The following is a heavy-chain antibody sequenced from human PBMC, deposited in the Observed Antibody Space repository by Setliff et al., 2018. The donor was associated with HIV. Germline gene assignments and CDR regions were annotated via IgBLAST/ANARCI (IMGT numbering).Heavy chain of an antibody. D-gene: IGHD6-19*01. Sequence: SETLSLTCTVSGDSISSGGYYWSWIRQPAGQGLEWIGRIYTSGNTNYNPSTNYNPSLKSRITISLETSRNQFSLRVTSVTATDTAVYYCTRQSPVAGSGAFDIWGQGTMVTV. CDR1: GDSISSGGYY. J-gene: IGHJ3*02. V-gene: IGHV4-61*02. CDR3: TRQSPVAGSGAFDI. CDR2: IYTSGNTNYNPST.